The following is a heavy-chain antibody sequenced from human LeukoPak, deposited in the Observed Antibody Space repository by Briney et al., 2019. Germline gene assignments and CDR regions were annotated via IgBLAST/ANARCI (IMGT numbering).Heavy chain of an antibody. CDR2: IKQDGSEE. CDR1: GFSFSSFW. Sequence: GGSLRLSSEASGFSFSSFWMSWVRQAPGKGLEWVANIKQDGSEENYVDSVKGRFTISRDNAKKSLYLQMNSLRVEDTAVYYCARFISLGAWGQGTLVTVSS. J-gene: IGHJ5*02. V-gene: IGHV3-7*01. D-gene: IGHD3-10*01. CDR3: ARFISLGA.